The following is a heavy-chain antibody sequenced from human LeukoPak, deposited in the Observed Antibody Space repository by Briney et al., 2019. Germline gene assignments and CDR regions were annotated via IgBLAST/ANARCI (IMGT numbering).Heavy chain of an antibody. Sequence: SVKVSCKASGGTFSSYAISWVRQAPGQGLEWMGRIIPILGIANYAQKFQGRVTITADKSTSTAYMELSSLRSEDTAVYYCARYLNGDYVYFDYWGQGTLVTVSS. CDR2: IIPILGIA. V-gene: IGHV1-69*04. J-gene: IGHJ4*02. CDR3: ARYLNGDYVYFDY. CDR1: GGTFSSYA. D-gene: IGHD4-17*01.